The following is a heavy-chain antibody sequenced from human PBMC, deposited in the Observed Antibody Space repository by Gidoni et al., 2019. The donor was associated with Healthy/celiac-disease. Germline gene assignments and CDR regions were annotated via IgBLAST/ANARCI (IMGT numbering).Heavy chain of an antibody. D-gene: IGHD5-12*01. J-gene: IGHJ4*02. CDR2: ISYDGSNK. CDR3: AREEIVATQYYFDY. CDR1: GFTFRSYA. Sequence: QVQLVESGGGVVQPGRSLRLSCAASGFTFRSYAMHWARQAPGKGLEWVAVISYDGSNKYYADSVKGRFTISRDNSKNTLYLQMNSLRAEDTAVYYCAREEIVATQYYFDYWGQGTLVTVSS. V-gene: IGHV3-30*01.